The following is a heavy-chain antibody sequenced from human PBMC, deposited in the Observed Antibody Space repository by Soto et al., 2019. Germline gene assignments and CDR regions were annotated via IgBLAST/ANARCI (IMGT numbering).Heavy chain of an antibody. J-gene: IGHJ4*02. CDR2: MYPGSSDI. Sequence: EVQLVQSGAEVKHPGESLKISCQGSGYGFTYYWIAWMRQMPGKGLEWMGIMYPGSSDIKYSPSFQGRVTISADTSISTAYLQMSSLKASHTAIYYCARHVQTSSWTNFDLWGQGTLVIVSS. V-gene: IGHV5-51*01. CDR1: GYGFTYYW. CDR3: ARHVQTSSWTNFDL. D-gene: IGHD6-13*01.